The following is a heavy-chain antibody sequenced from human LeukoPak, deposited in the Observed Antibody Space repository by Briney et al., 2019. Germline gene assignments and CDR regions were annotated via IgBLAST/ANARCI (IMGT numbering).Heavy chain of an antibody. CDR3: TRFYMTTDDY. J-gene: IGHJ4*02. Sequence: LGGSLRLSCTASGFTFGDYAMSWVRQAPGKGLEWVGFIRSKAYGGTTEYAASVKGRFTISRDDSKSIAYLQMNSLKTEDTAVYYCTRFYMTTDDYWGQGTLVTVSS. CDR1: GFTFGDYA. D-gene: IGHD4-17*01. CDR2: IRSKAYGGTT. V-gene: IGHV3-49*04.